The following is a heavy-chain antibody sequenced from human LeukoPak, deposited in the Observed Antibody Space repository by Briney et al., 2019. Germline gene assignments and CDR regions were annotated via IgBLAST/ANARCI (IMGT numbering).Heavy chain of an antibody. V-gene: IGHV4-61*01. Sequence: SETLSLTCIVSGGSVGSGSYYWSWIRQPPGKGLEWIGYIYYSGSTNYNPSLKSRVTISVDTSKNQFSLKLNSVTAADTAVYYCARGSGSGVPFDFWGQGTLVTVSS. CDR2: IYYSGST. CDR1: GGSVGSGSYY. CDR3: ARGSGSGVPFDF. D-gene: IGHD3-10*01. J-gene: IGHJ4*02.